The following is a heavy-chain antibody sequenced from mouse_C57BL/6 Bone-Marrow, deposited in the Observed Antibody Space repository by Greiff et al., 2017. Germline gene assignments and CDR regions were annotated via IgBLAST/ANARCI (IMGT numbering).Heavy chain of an antibody. Sequence: EVQLVESGGDLVKPGGSLKLSCAASGFTFSSYGMSWVRQTPDKRLEWVATISSGGSYTYYPDSVKGRFTISRDNAKNTLYLQMSSLKSEDTAMYVSAESGVVAPGFAYWGPGTLGTVSA. J-gene: IGHJ3*01. D-gene: IGHD1-1*01. CDR2: ISSGGSYT. V-gene: IGHV5-6*01. CDR3: AESGVVAPGFAY. CDR1: GFTFSSYG.